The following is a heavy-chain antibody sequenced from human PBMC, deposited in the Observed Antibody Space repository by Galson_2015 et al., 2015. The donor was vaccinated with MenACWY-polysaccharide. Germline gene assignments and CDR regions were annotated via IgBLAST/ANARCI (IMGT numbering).Heavy chain of an antibody. D-gene: IGHD3-22*01. V-gene: IGHV2-70*01. CDR1: GFSLSTSGMC. CDR2: IDWDDDK. J-gene: IGHJ4*02. CDR3: ARMGLYYDSSGYYDY. Sequence: PALVKRTQTLTLTCTFSGFSLSTSGMCVSWIRQHPGKALEWLALIDWDDDKYYSISLETRLTISKDTSKNQVVLTMTNMDPVDTATYYCARMGLYYDSSGYYDYWGQGTLVTVSS.